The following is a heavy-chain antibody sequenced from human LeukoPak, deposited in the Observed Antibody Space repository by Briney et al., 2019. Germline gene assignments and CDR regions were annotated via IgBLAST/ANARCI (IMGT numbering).Heavy chain of an antibody. CDR1: GYTFTSYG. J-gene: IGHJ6*02. CDR3: ARGGGSSWLQNYYGMDV. CDR2: ISAYNGNT. D-gene: IGHD6-13*01. Sequence: ASVRVSCKASGYTFTSYGISWVRQAPGQGLEWMGWISAYNGNTNYAQKLQGRVTMTTDTSTSTAYMELRSLRSDDTAVYYCARGGGSSWLQNYYGMDVWGQGTTVTVSS. V-gene: IGHV1-18*01.